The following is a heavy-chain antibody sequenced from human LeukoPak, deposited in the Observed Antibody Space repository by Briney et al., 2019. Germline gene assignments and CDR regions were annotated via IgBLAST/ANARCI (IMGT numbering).Heavy chain of an antibody. CDR1: GVSLSNYY. J-gene: IGHJ5*02. Sequence: SETLSLTCTVSGVSLSNYYWSWIRQPAGKGLEWIGRIYSSGGTNYNPSLKSRVTMSLDTSKNQFSLKLSSVTAADTAVYYCARQPRGFNRNYYDSSGPPLWFDPWGQGTLVTVSS. CDR2: IYSSGGT. D-gene: IGHD3-22*01. CDR3: ARQPRGFNRNYYDSSGPPLWFDP. V-gene: IGHV4-4*07.